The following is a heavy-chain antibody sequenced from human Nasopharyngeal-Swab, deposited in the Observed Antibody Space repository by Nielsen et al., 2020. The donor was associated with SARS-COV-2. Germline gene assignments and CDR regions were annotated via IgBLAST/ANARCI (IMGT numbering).Heavy chain of an antibody. D-gene: IGHD3-22*01. CDR2: IRWSGDSI. CDR3: AKDKRVVTYYFDY. Sequence: GGSLRLSCVASGFTFDDYAMHWVRQAPGKGLEWVSGIRWSGDSIGYADSVRGRFSVSRDNAKNSLYLQMNSLRAEDTALYYCAKDKRVVTYYFDYWGQGTLVTVSS. V-gene: IGHV3-9*01. J-gene: IGHJ4*02. CDR1: GFTFDDYA.